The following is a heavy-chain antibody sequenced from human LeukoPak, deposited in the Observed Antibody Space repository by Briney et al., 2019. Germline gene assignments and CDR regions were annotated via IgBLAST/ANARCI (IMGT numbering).Heavy chain of an antibody. V-gene: IGHV1-69*13. CDR3: ARDSSEFRSLIFH. D-gene: IGHD3-9*01. CDR2: ITPMFGTA. Sequence: SVKVSCKASGGTFSSYAISWVRQAPGQGLEWMGGITPMFGTAKYAQKFQGRVTITADESTSTAYMELSSLRSEDTAVYYCARDSSEFRSLIFHWGQGTLVTVSS. CDR1: GGTFSSYA. J-gene: IGHJ1*01.